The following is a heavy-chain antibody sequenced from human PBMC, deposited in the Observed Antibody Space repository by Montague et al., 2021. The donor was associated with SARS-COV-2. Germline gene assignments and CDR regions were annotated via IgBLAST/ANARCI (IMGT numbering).Heavy chain of an antibody. CDR1: GGSVSSGSYY. CDR3: ARISGITSWYYDY. V-gene: IGHV4-61*01. D-gene: IGHD1-14*01. J-gene: IGHJ4*02. Sequence: SETLSLTCTVSGGSVSSGSYYWSWIRQPPGKGLQSIGYIYYTGSTNYXPSLQSRVTISVDPSKNQFSVRLSSVTAADTAVYYCARISGITSWYYDYWGQGTLVTVSS. CDR2: IYYTGST.